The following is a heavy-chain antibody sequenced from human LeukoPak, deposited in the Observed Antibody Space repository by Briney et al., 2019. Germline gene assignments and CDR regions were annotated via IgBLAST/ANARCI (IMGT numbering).Heavy chain of an antibody. CDR1: GGSISSSSYY. J-gene: IGHJ4*02. V-gene: IGHV4-39*07. CDR2: IYYSGST. CDR3: ASISTAKNY. D-gene: IGHD5-18*01. Sequence: SETLSLTCTVSGGSISSSSYYWGWIRQPPGKGLEWIGSIYYSGSTYYNPSLKSRVTMSVDTSKNQFSLKLSSVTAADTAVYYCASISTAKNYWGQGTLVTVSS.